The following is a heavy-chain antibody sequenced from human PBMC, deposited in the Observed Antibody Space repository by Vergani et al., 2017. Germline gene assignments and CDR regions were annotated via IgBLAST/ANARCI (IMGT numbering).Heavy chain of an antibody. D-gene: IGHD5-18*01. CDR1: GYTLTELS. J-gene: IGHJ4*02. CDR3: ARVGYSYAAFDY. V-gene: IGHV1-24*01. Sequence: QVQLVQSGAEVKKPGASVKVSCKVSGYTLTELSMHWVRQAPGKGLEWMGGFDPEDGETIYAQKFQGRVTMTRDTSTSTVYMELSSLRSEDTAVYYCARVGYSYAAFDYWGQGTLVTVSS. CDR2: FDPEDGET.